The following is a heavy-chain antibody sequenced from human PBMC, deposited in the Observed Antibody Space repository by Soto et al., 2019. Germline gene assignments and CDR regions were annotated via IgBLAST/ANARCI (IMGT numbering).Heavy chain of an antibody. CDR1: GGSISSGNYY. V-gene: IGHV4-39*07. CDR3: ARFTKKTYYFDY. Sequence: LSLTCSVSGGSISSGNYYWAWIRQPPGKGLEWIGTIYYSGSTYYNPSLKSRVTISVDTSKNQFSLKLSSVTAADTAVYYCARFTKKTYYFDYWGQGTLVTVSS. D-gene: IGHD2-8*01. CDR2: IYYSGST. J-gene: IGHJ4*02.